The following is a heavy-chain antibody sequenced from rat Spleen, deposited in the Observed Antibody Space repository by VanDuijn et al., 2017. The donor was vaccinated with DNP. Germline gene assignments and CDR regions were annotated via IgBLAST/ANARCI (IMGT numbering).Heavy chain of an antibody. D-gene: IGHD1-1*01. CDR2: ITSSGGRT. CDR3: AIYCYSGDDWLTN. J-gene: IGHJ3*01. CDR1: GFTFANYW. V-gene: IGHV5-31*01. Sequence: EVQLVESGGDLVQPGRSLKLSCVASGFTFANYWMTWFRQVPGKGLEWVASITSSGGRTYYPDSVQGRFTISRDNARTTLNLQMTTLRSPAPATYNCAIYCYSGDDWLTNWGQGTLVTVSS.